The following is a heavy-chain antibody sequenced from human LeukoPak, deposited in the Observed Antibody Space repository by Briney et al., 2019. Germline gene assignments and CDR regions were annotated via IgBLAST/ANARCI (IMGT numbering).Heavy chain of an antibody. CDR1: GFTFDDYA. J-gene: IGHJ4*02. CDR3: ARGGTVTTFDY. V-gene: IGHV3-20*04. Sequence: TGGSLRLSCAASGFTFDDYAMTWVRQPPGKGLEWVSTVNWNGGSTSYADSVKGRFTISRDNAKNSLYLQMSSLRADDTALYYCARGGTVTTFDYWGQGTLVTASS. D-gene: IGHD4-11*01. CDR2: VNWNGGST.